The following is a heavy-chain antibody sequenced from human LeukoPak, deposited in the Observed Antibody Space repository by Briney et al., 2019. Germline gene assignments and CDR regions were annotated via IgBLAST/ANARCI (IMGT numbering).Heavy chain of an antibody. J-gene: IGHJ4*02. Sequence: GGSLRLSCAVSGITLSNYGMSWVRQAPGKGLEWVAGISDSGGSTNYADSVKGRFTISRDNPKNTLYLQMNSLRAEDTAVYFCAKRGVVIRVILVGFHKAAYYFESWGQGALVTVSS. CDR1: GITLSNYG. D-gene: IGHD3/OR15-3a*01. CDR3: AKRGVVIRVILVGFHKAAYYFES. CDR2: ISDSGGST. V-gene: IGHV3-23*01.